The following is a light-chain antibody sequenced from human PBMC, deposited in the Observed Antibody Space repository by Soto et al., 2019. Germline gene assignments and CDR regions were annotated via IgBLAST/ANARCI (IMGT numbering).Light chain of an antibody. J-gene: IGLJ3*02. Sequence: QSALTQPPSASGSPGQSVAISCTGNSSDVGGYNYVSWYQHHPGKAPKLMIYEVSRRPSGVSDRFSGSKSGNTASLTVSGLQAEDEADYYCSSYSGSSNWVFGGGTKLTVL. V-gene: IGLV2-8*01. CDR1: SSDVGGYNY. CDR2: EVS. CDR3: SSYSGSSNWV.